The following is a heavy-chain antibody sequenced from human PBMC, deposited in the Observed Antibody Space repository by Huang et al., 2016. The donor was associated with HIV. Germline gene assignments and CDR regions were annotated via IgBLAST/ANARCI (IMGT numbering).Heavy chain of an antibody. J-gene: IGHJ4*02. CDR2: VKPEDGER. CDR1: GDTLTESS. CDR3: ATEGLWGEGNTLDY. D-gene: IGHD3-10*01. V-gene: IGHV1-24*01. Sequence: QVQLTQSGAEVKKPGASVKVSCKISGDTLTESSMHWVRQAPGKGLEWMGSVKPEDGERVYAQRFQGRVTMTEDTTTDTAYLELSSLRSEDTAVYYCATEGLWGEGNTLDYWGQGTLVTVSS.